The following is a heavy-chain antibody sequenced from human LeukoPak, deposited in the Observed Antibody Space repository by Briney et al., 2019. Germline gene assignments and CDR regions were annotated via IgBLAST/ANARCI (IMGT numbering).Heavy chain of an antibody. CDR1: GFTFSSYA. V-gene: IGHV3-30-3*01. CDR3: APISAAIGAFDI. D-gene: IGHD2-2*02. CDR2: ISYDGSNK. J-gene: IGHJ3*02. Sequence: GGSLRLSCVASGFTFSSYAMHWVRQAPGKGLEWVAVISYDGSNKYYADSVKGRFTISRDNSKNTLYLQMNSLRAEDTAVHYCAPISAAIGAFDIWGQGTMVTVSS.